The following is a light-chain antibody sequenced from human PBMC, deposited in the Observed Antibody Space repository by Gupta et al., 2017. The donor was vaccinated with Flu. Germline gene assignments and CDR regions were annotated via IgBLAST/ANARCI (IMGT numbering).Light chain of an antibody. CDR1: QSVSSSY. V-gene: IGKV3-20*01. J-gene: IGKJ1*01. CDR2: GAS. Sequence: EIVLTPSPGTLSLSPGERATLSCRASQSVSSSYLAWYQQKPGQAPRLLIYGASIRATDIPDRCTGSGSGTDFTLTISRMEPEDVAVYYGQEYGNSRPWTFGPGTKVEI. CDR3: QEYGNSRPWT.